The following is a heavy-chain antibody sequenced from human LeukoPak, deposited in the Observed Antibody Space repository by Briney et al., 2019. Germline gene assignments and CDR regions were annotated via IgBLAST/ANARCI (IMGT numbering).Heavy chain of an antibody. Sequence: PSETLSLTCTVSGGSINNFYWNWIRQPPGKGLEWIGYIYYSGSTNYNPSLKSRVTISVDTPKFQFSLKVSSVTAADTAVYYCARGRYCSGGTCTPQSPEFDYWGQGTLVTVSS. V-gene: IGHV4-59*01. CDR2: IYYSGST. J-gene: IGHJ4*02. CDR3: ARGRYCSGGTCTPQSPEFDY. D-gene: IGHD2-15*01. CDR1: GGSINNFY.